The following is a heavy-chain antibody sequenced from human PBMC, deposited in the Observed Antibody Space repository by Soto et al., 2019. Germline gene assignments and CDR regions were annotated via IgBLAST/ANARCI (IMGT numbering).Heavy chain of an antibody. J-gene: IGHJ4*02. CDR1: GLTFSSSS. Sequence: PCGSTRLSSAASGLTFSSSSMNWVRQDPGKGLEWVSSISSSSSYIYYADSVKGRFTISRDNAKNSLYLQMNSLRAEDTAVYYCARECKHYDSSGDPDYWGQGILVSVS. D-gene: IGHD3-22*01. CDR2: ISSSSSYI. V-gene: IGHV3-21*01. CDR3: ARECKHYDSSGDPDY.